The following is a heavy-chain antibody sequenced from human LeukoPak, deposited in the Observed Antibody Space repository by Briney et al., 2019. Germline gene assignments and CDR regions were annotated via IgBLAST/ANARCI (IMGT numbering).Heavy chain of an antibody. Sequence: GESLKISCKGSGHSFTSYWISWVRQMPGKGLEWMGRIDPSDSYTNYSPSFQGHVTISADKSISTAYLQWSSLKASDTAMYYCARQGYSSSSTLDYWGQGTLVTVSS. CDR3: ARQGYSSSSTLDY. CDR2: IDPSDSYT. J-gene: IGHJ4*02. D-gene: IGHD6-13*01. CDR1: GHSFTSYW. V-gene: IGHV5-10-1*01.